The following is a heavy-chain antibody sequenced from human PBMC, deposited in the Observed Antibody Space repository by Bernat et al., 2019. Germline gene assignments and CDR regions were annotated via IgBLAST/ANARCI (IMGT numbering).Heavy chain of an antibody. V-gene: IGHV4-39*01. Sequence: QLQLQESGPGLVKPSETLSLTCTVSGGSISSSSNYYWGWIRQPPGKGLEWIGSIYYSGSTYYNPSLKSRVTISVDTSKNQFSLKLSSVTAADTAVYYCATSGIAARPGNYYYGMDVWGQGTTVTVSS. CDR2: IYYSGST. CDR3: ATSGIAARPGNYYYGMDV. J-gene: IGHJ6*02. CDR1: GGSISSSSNYY. D-gene: IGHD6-6*01.